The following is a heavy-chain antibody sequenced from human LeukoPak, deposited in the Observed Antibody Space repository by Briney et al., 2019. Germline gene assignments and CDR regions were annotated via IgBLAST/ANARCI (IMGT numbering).Heavy chain of an antibody. CDR3: ANPGRTMHFDY. V-gene: IGHV3-23*01. J-gene: IGHJ4*02. Sequence: WRSLRLSCAASGFTFSSYAMSWVRQAPGKGLEWVSAISGSGGSTYYADSVKGRFTISRDNSKNTLYLQMNSLRAEDTAVYYCANPGRTMHFDYWGQGTLVTVSS. CDR1: GFTFSSYA. CDR2: ISGSGGST. D-gene: IGHD1-1*01.